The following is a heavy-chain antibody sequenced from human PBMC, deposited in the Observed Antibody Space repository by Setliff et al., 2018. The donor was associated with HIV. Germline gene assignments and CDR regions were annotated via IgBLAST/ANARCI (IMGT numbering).Heavy chain of an antibody. CDR3: ARDRGYSGHDYRNAFDI. D-gene: IGHD5-12*01. CDR1: GYTFTRYG. Sequence: SVKVSCKASGYTFTRYGISWVRQAPGQGPEWMGGIIPIFGTANYAQKFQARVTITADESTSTAYMELSSLRSEDTAMYYCARDRGYSGHDYRNAFDIWGQGTMVTVS. V-gene: IGHV1-69*13. CDR2: IIPIFGTA. J-gene: IGHJ3*02.